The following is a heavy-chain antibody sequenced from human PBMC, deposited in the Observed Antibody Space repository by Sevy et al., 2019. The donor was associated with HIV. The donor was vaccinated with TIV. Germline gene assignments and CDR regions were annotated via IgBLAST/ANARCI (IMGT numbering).Heavy chain of an antibody. J-gene: IGHJ4*02. Sequence: GGSLRLSCAASGFTFSNAWMSWVRQAPGKGLEWVGRIKSKTDGGTTDYAAPVKGRFTISRDDSKNTLYLQMNSLKTEDTAVYYCTTVYCTGGVCYPQYYFDYWGQGTLVTVSS. CDR3: TTVYCTGGVCYPQYYFDY. CDR2: IKSKTDGGTT. V-gene: IGHV3-15*01. D-gene: IGHD2-8*02. CDR1: GFTFSNAW.